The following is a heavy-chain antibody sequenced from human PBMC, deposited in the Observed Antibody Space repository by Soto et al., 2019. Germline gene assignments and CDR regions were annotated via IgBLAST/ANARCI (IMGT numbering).Heavy chain of an antibody. Sequence: ASVKVSCKASGYTFTSYDINWVRQATGQGLEWMGWMNPNIGNTGYAQKFQGRVTITRNTSMSTAYMELSSLRSEDTAVYYCACPLPCGGDRYYFDYWGQGTLVTVSS. CDR2: MNPNIGNT. J-gene: IGHJ4*02. CDR3: ACPLPCGGDRYYFDY. D-gene: IGHD2-21*02. CDR1: GYTFTSYD. V-gene: IGHV1-8*01.